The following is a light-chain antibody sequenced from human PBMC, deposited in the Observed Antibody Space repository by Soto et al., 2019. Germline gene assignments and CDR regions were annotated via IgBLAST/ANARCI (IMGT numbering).Light chain of an antibody. Sequence: AIRMNQSPSSLSASTGDRVTITCRASQGISSYLAWYQQKPGKAPKLLIYAASTLQSGVPPRFSGSGSGTDFTLPISCLQSEDFATYYCQQYYSYPGTFGQGTKVEIK. CDR1: QGISSY. V-gene: IGKV1-8*01. J-gene: IGKJ1*01. CDR2: AAS. CDR3: QQYYSYPGT.